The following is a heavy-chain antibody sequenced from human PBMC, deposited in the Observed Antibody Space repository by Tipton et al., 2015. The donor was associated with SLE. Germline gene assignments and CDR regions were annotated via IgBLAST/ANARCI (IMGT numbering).Heavy chain of an antibody. D-gene: IGHD3-10*01. J-gene: IGHJ3*02. CDR1: GGSISSYY. CDR2: IYYSGST. Sequence: LRLSCTVSGGSISSYYWSWIRQPPGKGLEWIGYIYYSGSTNYNPSLKSRVTISVDTSKNQFSLKLSSVTAADTAVYYCARGEITMVQGVISDDSFDIWGQGTMVTVSS. V-gene: IGHV4-59*01. CDR3: ARGEITMVQGVISDDSFDI.